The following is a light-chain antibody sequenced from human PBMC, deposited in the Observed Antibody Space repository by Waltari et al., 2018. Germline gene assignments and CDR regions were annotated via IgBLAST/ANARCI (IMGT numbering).Light chain of an antibody. V-gene: IGLV2-11*01. Sequence: QSALTQPRSVSGSLGQSVTISCTGTSSDVGGYNYVSWYQQHPGKAPKLMIYDVSKRPSGVPERFAGSKSGNTASLTISGLQAEDEADYYCCSYAGSYTFWVFGGGTKLTVL. J-gene: IGLJ3*02. CDR2: DVS. CDR3: CSYAGSYTFWV. CDR1: SSDVGGYNY.